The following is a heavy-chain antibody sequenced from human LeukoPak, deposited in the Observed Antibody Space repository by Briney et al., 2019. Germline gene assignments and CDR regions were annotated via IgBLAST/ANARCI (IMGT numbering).Heavy chain of an antibody. CDR1: GYTFTGYY. Sequence: ASVKVSCKASGYTFTGYYMHWVRQAPGQGLEWLAWINPNSGGTNYAQNFQGRVIMTRDTSISTAYMELTRLRSDDTAVYYCARGLGVPAGTTTLFDYWGQGTLVTVSS. V-gene: IGHV1-2*02. CDR3: ARGLGVPAGTTTLFDY. CDR2: INPNSGGT. J-gene: IGHJ4*02. D-gene: IGHD2-2*01.